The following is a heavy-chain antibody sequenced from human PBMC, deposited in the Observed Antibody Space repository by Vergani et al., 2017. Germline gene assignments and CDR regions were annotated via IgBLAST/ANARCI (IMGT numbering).Heavy chain of an antibody. CDR1: GFTFINFG. J-gene: IGHJ4*02. CDR2: IGKDGINT. V-gene: IGHV3-30*02. CDR3: AKYLRDSTDGLPDS. Sequence: QVQLVESAGGVVQPGGSLRLSCVASGFTFINFGMHWIRQAPGKGLEWLAYIGKDGINTRYRDAVKGRFTVSRGNAKDILYLQMDSLRSEDTALYYCAKYLRDSTDGLPDSWGPGTLVIVSS. D-gene: IGHD2-15*01.